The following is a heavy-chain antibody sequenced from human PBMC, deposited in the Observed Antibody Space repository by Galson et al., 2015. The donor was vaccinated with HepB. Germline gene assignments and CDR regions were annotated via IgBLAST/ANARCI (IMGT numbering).Heavy chain of an antibody. Sequence: SVKVSCKASGGTFSSYAISWVRQAPGQGLEWMGGIIPMFGSPNYAQKFQGRVSINADESTSTAYMELSSLRSDDTAVYYCAQGGSGSSHFNWGQGTLVTVSS. CDR2: IIPMFGSP. D-gene: IGHD3-10*01. CDR3: AQGGSGSSHFN. V-gene: IGHV1-69*13. J-gene: IGHJ4*02. CDR1: GGTFSSYA.